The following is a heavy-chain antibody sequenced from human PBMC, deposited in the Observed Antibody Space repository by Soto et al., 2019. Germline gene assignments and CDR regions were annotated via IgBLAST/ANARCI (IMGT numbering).Heavy chain of an antibody. CDR2: IKKDGSEK. V-gene: IGHV3-7*05. J-gene: IGHJ6*02. D-gene: IGHD3-3*02. CDR3: AAILGMDV. CDR1: GFTFSNHW. Sequence: EVQLVESGGGLVQPGGSLRLSCAVSGFTFSNHWMSWVRQAPGKGLEWVANIKKDGSEKYYVDSVKGRFIISRDNGKKSLYLQMNDLRAEDTAVYYCAAILGMDVWGQGTTVTVSS.